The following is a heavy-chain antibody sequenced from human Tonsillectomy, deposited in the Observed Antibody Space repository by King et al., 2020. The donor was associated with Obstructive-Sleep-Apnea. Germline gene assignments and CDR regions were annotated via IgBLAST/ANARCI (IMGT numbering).Heavy chain of an antibody. CDR3: AKKSTYYYDSSLDY. CDR1: GFTFCSYA. D-gene: IGHD3-22*01. V-gene: IGHV3-23*04. Sequence: QLVQSGGGLVQPGGSLRLSCAASGFTFCSYAMSWVRQAPGKGLEWVSGISGSGGSTYYAYTVKGRFTISRDNSKNTLDLQMNSLRAEDTAVYYCAKKSTYYYDSSLDYWGQGTLVTVSS. CDR2: ISGSGGST. J-gene: IGHJ4*02.